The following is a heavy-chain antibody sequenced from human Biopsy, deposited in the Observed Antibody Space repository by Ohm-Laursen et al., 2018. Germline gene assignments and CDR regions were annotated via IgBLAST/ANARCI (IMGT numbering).Heavy chain of an antibody. CDR2: IWYDGTNE. D-gene: IGHD6-19*01. J-gene: IGHJ2*01. CDR3: ARGLSSGWYGYFDV. V-gene: IGHV3-33*04. CDR1: GFTFPSFT. Sequence: GQTLSLTCAASGFTFPSFTMSWVRQAPGKGLEWISLIWYDGTNEDYADSVKGRFTISRDNSKNTLYLQINTLTLEDTAFYYCARGLSSGWYGYFDVWGRGTLVTVSS.